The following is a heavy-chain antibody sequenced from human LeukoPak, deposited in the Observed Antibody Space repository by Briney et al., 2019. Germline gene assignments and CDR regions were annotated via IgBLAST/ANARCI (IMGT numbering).Heavy chain of an antibody. V-gene: IGHV3-33*06. CDR2: IWYDGSNK. CDR3: AKGREWELPIPLKDFDY. J-gene: IGHJ4*02. Sequence: GRSLRLSCAASGFTFSSYGMHWVRQAPGKGLEWVAVIWYDGSNKYYADSVKGRFTISRDNSKNTLYLQMNSLRVEDTAVYYCAKGREWELPIPLKDFDYWGQGTLVTVSP. D-gene: IGHD1-26*01. CDR1: GFTFSSYG.